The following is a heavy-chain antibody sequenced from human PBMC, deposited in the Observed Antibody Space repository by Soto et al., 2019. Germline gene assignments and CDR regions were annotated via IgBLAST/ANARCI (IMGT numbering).Heavy chain of an antibody. D-gene: IGHD3-16*01. J-gene: IGHJ3*02. CDR2: ITGSGGST. CDR1: GFTLSTYA. V-gene: IGHV3-23*01. Sequence: EVQLLESGGGLVQPGGSLRLSCVASGFTLSTYAMSWVRQAPGKGLEWVSGITGSGGSTYYADSVKGRFTISRDNSKSTLSLNRNARRAEETAEYYGVKPRGNPFGEFDIWGQGTMSPFSS. CDR3: VKPRGNPFGEFDI.